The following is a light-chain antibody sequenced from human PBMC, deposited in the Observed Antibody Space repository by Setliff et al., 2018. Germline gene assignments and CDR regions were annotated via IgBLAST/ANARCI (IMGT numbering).Light chain of an antibody. CDR3: QQYKSYSRT. J-gene: IGKJ1*01. CDR1: QSISSW. Sequence: DIQMTQSPSTLSASVGDRVTITCRASQSISSWLAWYQQKPGKAPKLLIYKASSLESEVPSRFSGSGSGTEFTLTISSLQPDDIATYYCQQYKSYSRTFGQGTKVDIK. V-gene: IGKV1-5*03. CDR2: KAS.